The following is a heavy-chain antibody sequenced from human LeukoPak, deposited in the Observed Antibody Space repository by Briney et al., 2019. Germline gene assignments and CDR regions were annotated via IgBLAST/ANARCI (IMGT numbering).Heavy chain of an antibody. Sequence: GGSLRLSCAASGFTFSSYSVNWVRQAPGKGLEWVSYISSSSTIYYADSVKGRFTISRDNAKNSLYLQMSGLRAEDTAVYYCAKGTGDMGYYFDYWGQGTLVTVSS. CDR3: AKGTGDMGYYFDY. CDR1: GFTFSSYS. CDR2: ISSSSTI. V-gene: IGHV3-48*04. J-gene: IGHJ4*02. D-gene: IGHD7-27*01.